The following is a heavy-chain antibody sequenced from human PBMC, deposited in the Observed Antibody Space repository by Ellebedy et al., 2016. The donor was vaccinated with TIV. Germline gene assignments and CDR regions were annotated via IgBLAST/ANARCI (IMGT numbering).Heavy chain of an antibody. Sequence: GSLRLSCTVSGGSISRYYWSWIRQPPGKGLEWFGCIYYSGSTNYNPSLKSRVTISVDTSKNQFSLKLSSVTAADTAVYYCARVPYCSGGSCYSGGLWFDPWGQGTLVTVSS. J-gene: IGHJ5*02. V-gene: IGHV4-59*01. D-gene: IGHD2-15*01. CDR3: ARVPYCSGGSCYSGGLWFDP. CDR1: GGSISRYY. CDR2: IYYSGST.